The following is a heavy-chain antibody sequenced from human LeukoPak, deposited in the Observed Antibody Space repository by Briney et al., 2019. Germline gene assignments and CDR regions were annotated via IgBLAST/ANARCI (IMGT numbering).Heavy chain of an antibody. CDR1: GYTFTSYD. CDR3: TRDPYYDFWSGYPPDAFDI. Sequence: ASVKVSCKASGYTFTSYDINWVRQATGQGLEWMGCMNPNSGNTGYAQKFQGRVTITRNTSISTAYMELSSLRSEDTAVYYCTRDPYYDFWSGYPPDAFDIWGQGTMVTVSS. D-gene: IGHD3-3*01. CDR2: MNPNSGNT. V-gene: IGHV1-8*03. J-gene: IGHJ3*02.